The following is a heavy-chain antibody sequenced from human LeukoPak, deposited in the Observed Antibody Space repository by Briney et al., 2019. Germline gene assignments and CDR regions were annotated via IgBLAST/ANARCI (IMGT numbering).Heavy chain of an antibody. Sequence: PGGSLRLSCAASGFTFSSYAMSWVRQAPGKGLEWVAVISDDGSKIYYADSVKGRFTISRDISKNTLYLQMNSLRAEDTAVYYCAKKREPGLAGYGGFEYWGQGTPVTVSS. CDR2: ISDDGSKI. CDR1: GFTFSSYA. V-gene: IGHV3-30*18. D-gene: IGHD3-9*01. CDR3: AKKREPGLAGYGGFEY. J-gene: IGHJ4*02.